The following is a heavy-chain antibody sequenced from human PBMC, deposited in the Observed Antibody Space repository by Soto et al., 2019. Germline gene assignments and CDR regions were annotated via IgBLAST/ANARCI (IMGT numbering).Heavy chain of an antibody. J-gene: IGHJ4*02. CDR2: ISAGNGNT. CDR3: ATEGYDSSGASDY. D-gene: IGHD3-22*01. Sequence: QVQLVQSGAEVKKPGASVKVSCKASGYTFTTYAMHWVRQAPGQRLEWMGWISAGNGNTKYSQKFQGRVTITRDTSASTDYMELISLTSEDTAVYYCATEGYDSSGASDYWGQGTLVTVSS. V-gene: IGHV1-3*01. CDR1: GYTFTTYA.